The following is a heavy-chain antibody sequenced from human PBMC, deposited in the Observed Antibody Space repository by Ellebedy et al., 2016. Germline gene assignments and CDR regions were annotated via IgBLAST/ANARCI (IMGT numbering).Heavy chain of an antibody. D-gene: IGHD2-15*01. J-gene: IGHJ2*01. V-gene: IGHV3-15*01. CDR1: GFTFSNAW. CDR3: AKAPTPGFWYFDL. CDR2: IKSKTDGGTT. Sequence: GGSLRLSCAASGFTFSNAWMSWVRQAPGKGLEWVGRIKSKTDGGTTDYAAPVKGRFTISRDDSKNTLYLQMNSLKTEDTAVYYCAKAPTPGFWYFDLWGRGTLVTVSS.